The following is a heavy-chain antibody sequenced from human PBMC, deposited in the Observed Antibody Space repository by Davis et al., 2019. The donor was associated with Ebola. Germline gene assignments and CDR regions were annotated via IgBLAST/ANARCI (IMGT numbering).Heavy chain of an antibody. CDR2: ISRYGKTI. J-gene: IGHJ4*02. V-gene: IGHV3-48*04. Sequence: GGSLRLSCAASGFTFSRNGMHWVRQAPGQGLEWLSHISRYGKTIYYADSVKGRFTISRDNTKNLLYLQMDSLRAEDTAVYYCARDGALVRGANFDYWGQGTLVTVSS. D-gene: IGHD3-10*01. CDR3: ARDGALVRGANFDY. CDR1: GFTFSRNG.